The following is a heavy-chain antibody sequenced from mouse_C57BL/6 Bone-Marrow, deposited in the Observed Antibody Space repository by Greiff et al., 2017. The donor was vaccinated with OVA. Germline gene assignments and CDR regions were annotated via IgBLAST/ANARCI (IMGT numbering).Heavy chain of an antibody. CDR2: IDPSDSYT. V-gene: IGHV1-59*01. CDR1: GYTFTSYW. J-gene: IGHJ2*01. Sequence: QVQLQQPGAELVRPGTSVKLSCKASGYTFTSYWMHWVKQRPGQGLEWIGVIDPSDSYTNYNQKFKGKATLTVDTSSSTAYMQLSSLTSEDSAVYYFASLSYWGQGTTLTVSS. CDR3: ASLSY.